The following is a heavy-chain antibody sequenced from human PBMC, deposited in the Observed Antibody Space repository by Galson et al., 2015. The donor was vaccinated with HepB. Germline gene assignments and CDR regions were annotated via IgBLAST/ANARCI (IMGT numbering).Heavy chain of an antibody. D-gene: IGHD5-12*01. J-gene: IGHJ6*02. Sequence: SLRLSCAASGFTVSSNYMSWVRQAPGKGLEWVSVIYSGGSTYYADSVKGRFTISRDNSKNTLYLQMNSLRAEDTAVYYCARGGVATINEYYYYYYGMDVWGQGTTVTVSS. V-gene: IGHV3-66*01. CDR1: GFTVSSNY. CDR3: ARGGVATINEYYYYYYGMDV. CDR2: IYSGGST.